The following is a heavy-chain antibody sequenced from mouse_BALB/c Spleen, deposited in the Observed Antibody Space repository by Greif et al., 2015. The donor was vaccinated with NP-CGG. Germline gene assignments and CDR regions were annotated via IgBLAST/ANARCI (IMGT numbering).Heavy chain of an antibody. CDR2: ISSGSSTI. J-gene: IGHJ4*01. D-gene: IGHD1-1*01. CDR1: GFTFSSFG. V-gene: IGHV5-17*02. CDR3: ARSGTTVKNYYAMDY. Sequence: EVQRVESGGGLVQPGGSRKLSCAASGFTFSSFGMHWVRQASEKGLEWVAYISSGSSTIYYADTVKGRFTISRDNPKNTLFLQMTSLRSEDTAMYYCARSGTTVKNYYAMDYWGQGTSVTVSS.